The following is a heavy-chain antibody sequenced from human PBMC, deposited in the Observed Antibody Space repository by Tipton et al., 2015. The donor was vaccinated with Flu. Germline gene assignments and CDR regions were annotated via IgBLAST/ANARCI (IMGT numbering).Heavy chain of an antibody. V-gene: IGHV4-61*02. CDR1: GASISSGSYY. CDR2: IYTSGTT. Sequence: LRLSCTVSGASISSGSYYWSWIRQPAERGLEWVGRIYTSGTTDYNSSLESRVTVSADTSKNQFSLKLTSVTAADTAVYYCVRFCAGGSSEANWGQGTLVTVSS. D-gene: IGHD3-16*01. J-gene: IGHJ1*01. CDR3: VRFCAGGSSEAN.